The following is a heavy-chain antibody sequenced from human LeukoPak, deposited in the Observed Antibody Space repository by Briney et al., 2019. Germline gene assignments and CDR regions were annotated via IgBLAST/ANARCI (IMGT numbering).Heavy chain of an antibody. V-gene: IGHV4-59*01. D-gene: IGHD1-1*01. CDR1: GGSISSFY. CDR3: ARVWATTGYPFDN. Sequence: SETLSLTCTVSGGSISSFYCSWIRKPPGKGLEWMGYIYYSGSTNYNPSLKSRVTISVDTSKNQFSLTLSSVTAADTAVYYCARVWATTGYPFDNWGQGTLVTVSS. J-gene: IGHJ4*02. CDR2: IYYSGST.